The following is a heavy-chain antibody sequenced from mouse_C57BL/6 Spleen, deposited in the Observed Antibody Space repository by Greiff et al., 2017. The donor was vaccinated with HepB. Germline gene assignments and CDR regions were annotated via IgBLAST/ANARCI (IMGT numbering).Heavy chain of an antibody. CDR1: GFTFSDYY. V-gene: IGHV5-12*01. CDR3: ARRRDGVFAY. J-gene: IGHJ3*01. CDR2: ISNGGGST. Sequence: EVNVVESGGGLVQPGGSLKLSCAASGFTFSDYYMYWVRQTPEKRLEWVAYISNGGGSTYYPDTVKGRFTISRDNAKNTLYLQMSRLKSEDTAMYYCARRRDGVFAYWGQGTLVTVSA. D-gene: IGHD3-3*01.